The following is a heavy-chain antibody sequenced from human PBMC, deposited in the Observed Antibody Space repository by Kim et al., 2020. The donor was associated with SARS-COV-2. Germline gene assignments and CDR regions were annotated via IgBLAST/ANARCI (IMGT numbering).Heavy chain of an antibody. J-gene: IGHJ4*02. D-gene: IGHD3-22*01. V-gene: IGHV3-15*01. CDR3: TTDPDYYDSSGG. Sequence: DYAATVKGRFTISRAASKNTLYLQMNRLKPEDTAVYFGTTDPDYYDSSGGWGQGTLVTVSS.